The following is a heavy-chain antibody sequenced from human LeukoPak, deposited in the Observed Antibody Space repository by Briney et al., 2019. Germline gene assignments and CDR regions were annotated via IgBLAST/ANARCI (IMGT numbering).Heavy chain of an antibody. J-gene: IGHJ3*02. Sequence: GGSLRLSCAASGFTFNRYGMHWVRQAPGKGLEWVAVISYDGSNRYYADSVKGRFTISRDNAKNSLYLQMNSLRAEDTAVYYCARDKGYNLLSASDIWGQGTMVTVSS. CDR1: GFTFNRYG. CDR3: ARDKGYNLLSASDI. CDR2: ISYDGSNR. D-gene: IGHD5-24*01. V-gene: IGHV3-30*03.